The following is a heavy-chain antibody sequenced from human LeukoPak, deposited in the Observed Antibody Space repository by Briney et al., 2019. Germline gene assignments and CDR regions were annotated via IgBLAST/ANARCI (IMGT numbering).Heavy chain of an antibody. D-gene: IGHD4-17*01. CDR2: IYHSGST. V-gene: IGHV4-38-2*02. J-gene: IGHJ6*03. Sequence: SETLSLTCTVSGYSISSGYYWGWIRQPPGKGLEWIGSIYHSGSTYYNPSLKSRVTISVDTSKNQFSLKLSSVTAADTAVYYCARNYGDSGYDYYYYMDVWGKGTTVTISS. CDR3: ARNYGDSGYDYYYYMDV. CDR1: GYSISSGYY.